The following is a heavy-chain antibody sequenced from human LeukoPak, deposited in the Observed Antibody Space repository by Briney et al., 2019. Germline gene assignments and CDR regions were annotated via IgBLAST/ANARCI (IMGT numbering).Heavy chain of an antibody. D-gene: IGHD6-19*01. CDR2: ISYDGSNK. J-gene: IGHJ1*01. CDR1: GFTFSSYA. Sequence: PGGSLRLSCTASGFTFSSYALHWVRQAPGKRLEWVAVISYDGSNKYYADSVKGRFTISRDNSKNTLYLQMNSLRAEDTAVYYCAKESDGSGWFDFQHWGQGTLVTVSS. V-gene: IGHV3-30*04. CDR3: AKESDGSGWFDFQH.